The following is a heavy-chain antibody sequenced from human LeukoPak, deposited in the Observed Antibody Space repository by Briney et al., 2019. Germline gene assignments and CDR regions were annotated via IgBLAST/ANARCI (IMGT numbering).Heavy chain of an antibody. D-gene: IGHD5-18*01. V-gene: IGHV4-59*08. CDR1: GVSISSYY. CDR2: IYYSGST. Sequence: SETLSLTCTVSGVSISSYYWSWIRQPPGKGLEWIGYIYYSGSTNYNPSLKSRLTISADTSKNQFSLKLSSVTAADTAVYFCARHEGYSYAFAYWGQGTLVTVSS. J-gene: IGHJ4*02. CDR3: ARHEGYSYAFAY.